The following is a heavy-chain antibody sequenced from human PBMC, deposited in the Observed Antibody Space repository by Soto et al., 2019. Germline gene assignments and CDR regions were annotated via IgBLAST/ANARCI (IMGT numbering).Heavy chain of an antibody. V-gene: IGHV3-72*01. J-gene: IGHJ4*02. CDR3: TRAPSYYGSGSYH. CDR2: IKNRANSYTT. D-gene: IGHD3-10*01. CDR1: GFTFSDPY. Sequence: PGGALRLSCAASGFTFSDPYMDWVRQAPGKGLEWVGRIKNRANSYTTQYAASVKGRFTISRDDSKNSVYLQMSSLKTEDTAVYCCTRAPSYYGSGSYHWGQGTLVTVSS.